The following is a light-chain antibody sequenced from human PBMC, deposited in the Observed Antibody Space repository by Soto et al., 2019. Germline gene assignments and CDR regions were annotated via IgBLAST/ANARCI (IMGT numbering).Light chain of an antibody. J-gene: IGKJ1*01. CDR1: HSISGW. CDR3: QHFNSYPWK. Sequence: DIQMTQSPSTLSASVGDTVAITCRSSHSISGWLAWYQQKPGKAPTLLIYGASSLQTGVPSRFSGSGSGTEFTLSISSLQPDDVATYYCQHFNSYPWKFDQGTKVDIK. V-gene: IGKV1-5*01. CDR2: GAS.